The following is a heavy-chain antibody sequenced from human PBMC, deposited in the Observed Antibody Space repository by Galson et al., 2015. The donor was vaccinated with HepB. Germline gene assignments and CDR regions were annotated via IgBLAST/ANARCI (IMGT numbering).Heavy chain of an antibody. Sequence: ETLSLTCNVSGGSIRSYYWRWIRQPPGKGLEWIGYFYYSGSPNYNPSLKSRVTISVDTSKNQFSLKLSSVTAADTAVYYCARFIYEEIFDIWGQGTLVTVSS. CDR1: GGSIRSYY. D-gene: IGHD5/OR15-5a*01. J-gene: IGHJ3*02. V-gene: IGHV4-59*01. CDR2: FYYSGSP. CDR3: ARFIYEEIFDI.